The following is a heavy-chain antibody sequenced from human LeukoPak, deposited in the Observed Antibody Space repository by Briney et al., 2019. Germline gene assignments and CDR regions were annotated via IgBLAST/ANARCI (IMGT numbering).Heavy chain of an antibody. J-gene: IGHJ4*02. CDR1: GGSFSPYY. CDR3: ARGGFYCGGDCYVDS. CDR2: INHSGST. V-gene: IGHV4-34*01. Sequence: MPSETLSLTCAVYGGSFSPYYWSWIRQPPGKGLEWIGEINHSGSTNYNPSLKSRVTISVDTSKNQFSLRLSSVTAADTAVYYCARGGFYCGGDCYVDSWGQGTLVTVSS. D-gene: IGHD2-21*02.